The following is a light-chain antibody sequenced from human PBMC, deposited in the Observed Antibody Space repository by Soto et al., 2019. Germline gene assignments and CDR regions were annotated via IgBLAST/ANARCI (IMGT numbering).Light chain of an antibody. Sequence: EIVLTQSPSTRSLSPGERATLSCRASQSVSSYLAWYQQKPGQAPRLLIYDASNRATGIPARFSGSGSGTDFTLTISSLEPEDFAVYYCQQRSNWPSGTFGQGTKVDIK. CDR3: QQRSNWPSGT. J-gene: IGKJ1*01. V-gene: IGKV3-11*01. CDR1: QSVSSY. CDR2: DAS.